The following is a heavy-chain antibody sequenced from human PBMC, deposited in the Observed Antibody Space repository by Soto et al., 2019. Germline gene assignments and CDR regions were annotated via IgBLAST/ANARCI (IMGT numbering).Heavy chain of an antibody. D-gene: IGHD4-17*01. Sequence: SETLSLTCTVSGGSISSYYWSWIRQPPGKGLEWIGYIYYSGSTNYNPSLKSRVTISVDTSKNQFSLKLSSVTAADSAVYYCARRYGASFDYWGQGTLVTVSS. CDR2: IYYSGST. J-gene: IGHJ4*02. CDR3: ARRYGASFDY. CDR1: GGSISSYY. V-gene: IGHV4-59*01.